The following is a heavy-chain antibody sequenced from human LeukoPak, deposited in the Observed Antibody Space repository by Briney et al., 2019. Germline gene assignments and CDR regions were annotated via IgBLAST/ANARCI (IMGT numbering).Heavy chain of an antibody. V-gene: IGHV3-23*01. Sequence: GGSLRLSCAASRFIFSDYAMSWVRQAPGKGLEWVSGISSSGDTTFYADSVKGRFTISRDNSKNTLYLQMNSLTAEDTAIYYCAKNLRYTGSWQYDYWGQGTLVTVSS. D-gene: IGHD1-26*01. CDR3: AKNLRYTGSWQYDY. J-gene: IGHJ4*02. CDR1: RFIFSDYA. CDR2: ISSSGDTT.